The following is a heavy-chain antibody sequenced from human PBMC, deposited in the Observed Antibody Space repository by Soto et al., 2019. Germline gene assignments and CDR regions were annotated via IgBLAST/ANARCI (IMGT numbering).Heavy chain of an antibody. CDR3: AREAKEYSSDY. J-gene: IGHJ4*02. V-gene: IGHV3-33*01. CDR1: GFTFSTYG. Sequence: QVQLVESGGGVVQPGRSLRLSCAASGFTFSTYGMHWVRQAPGKGLEWVAAIWYDGSNKYYADSVKGRFTISRDNSKNTLYLQMNSLRAEDTAVYYCAREAKEYSSDYWGQGTLVTVSS. CDR2: IWYDGSNK. D-gene: IGHD3-10*01.